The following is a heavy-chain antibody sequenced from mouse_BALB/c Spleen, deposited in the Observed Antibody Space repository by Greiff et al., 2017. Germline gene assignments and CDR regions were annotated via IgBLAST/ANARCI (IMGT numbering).Heavy chain of an antibody. CDR3: ARGGGSTYYFDY. V-gene: IGHV5-6-5*01. Sequence: EVMLVESGGGLVKPGGSLKLSCAASGFTFSSYAMSWVRQTPEKRLEWVASISSGGSTYYPDSVKGRFTISRDNARNSLYLQMSSLRSEDTAMYYCARGGGSTYYFDYWGQGTTLTVSS. CDR2: ISSGGST. CDR1: GFTFSSYA. J-gene: IGHJ2*01.